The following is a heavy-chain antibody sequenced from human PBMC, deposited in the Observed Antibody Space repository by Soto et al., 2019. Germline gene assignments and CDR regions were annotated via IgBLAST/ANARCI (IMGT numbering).Heavy chain of an antibody. CDR2: INSDGSVT. CDR1: GFSFNTYW. J-gene: IGHJ4*02. Sequence: EVQLVESGGRLVQPGGSLRLSCAASGFSFNTYWMHWVRQAPGKGPVWVSRINSDGSVTDYAGSVKGRFTISRDNAKNTXXXXXXXXGAEDTAVYYCASAMTSVGATTKGDYWGQGTLVTVSS. D-gene: IGHD1-26*01. V-gene: IGHV3-74*01. CDR3: ASAMTSVGATTKGDY.